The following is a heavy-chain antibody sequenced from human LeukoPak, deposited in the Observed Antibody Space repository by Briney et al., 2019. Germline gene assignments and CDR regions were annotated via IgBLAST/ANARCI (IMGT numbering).Heavy chain of an antibody. Sequence: AGGSLRLSCAASGFTFSSYSMNWVRQAPGKGLEWVSSISSSSSYIYYADSVKGRFTISRDNAKNSLYLQMNSLRAEDTAVYYCAGHTYGYCSGGSCNKLDYWGQGTLVTVSS. CDR3: AGHTYGYCSGGSCNKLDY. J-gene: IGHJ4*02. V-gene: IGHV3-21*01. D-gene: IGHD2-15*01. CDR1: GFTFSSYS. CDR2: ISSSSSYI.